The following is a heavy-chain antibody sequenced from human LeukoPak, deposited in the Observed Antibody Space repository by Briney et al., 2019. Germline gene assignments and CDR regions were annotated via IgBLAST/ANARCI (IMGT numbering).Heavy chain of an antibody. Sequence: GASVKVSCKASGYAFTSHHIHWVRQAPGQGHEWMGIINPSGGSTNYGQKFQGRVTMTRDMSTSTVYMELSRLRSDDTAVYYCARVGKPRTGATPWGQGTLVTVSS. V-gene: IGHV1-46*01. J-gene: IGHJ5*02. D-gene: IGHD1-26*01. CDR1: GYAFTSHH. CDR2: INPSGGST. CDR3: ARVGKPRTGATP.